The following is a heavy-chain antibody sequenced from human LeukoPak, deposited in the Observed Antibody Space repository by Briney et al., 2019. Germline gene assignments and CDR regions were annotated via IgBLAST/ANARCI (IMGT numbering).Heavy chain of an antibody. J-gene: IGHJ5*02. Sequence: PSETLSLTCTVSGGSISSSSYYWSWIRQPPGKGLEWIGYIYYSGSTNYNPSLKSRVTISVDTSKNQFSLKLSSVTAADTAVYYCARTPARDWFDPWGQGTLVTVSS. CDR2: IYYSGST. V-gene: IGHV4-61*05. D-gene: IGHD2-2*01. CDR3: ARTPARDWFDP. CDR1: GGSISSSSYY.